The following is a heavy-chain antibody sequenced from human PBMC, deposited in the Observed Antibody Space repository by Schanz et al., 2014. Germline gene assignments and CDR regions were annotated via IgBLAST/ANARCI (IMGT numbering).Heavy chain of an antibody. D-gene: IGHD6-19*01. CDR2: IWYDGSNE. CDR3: ARDHQWLARYYMDV. J-gene: IGHJ6*03. V-gene: IGHV3-33*01. CDR1: GFTFNNHG. Sequence: QVQLVESGGGVVQPGRSLRLSCVASGFTFNNHGMHWVRQSPGKGLEWVALIWYDGSNEYYADSVKGRFTISRDNPKKTLYLQMNSLRAEDTAVYYCARDHQWLARYYMDVWGKGTTVTVSS.